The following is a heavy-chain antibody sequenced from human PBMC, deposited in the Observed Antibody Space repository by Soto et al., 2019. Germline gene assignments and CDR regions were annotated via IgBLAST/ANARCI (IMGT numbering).Heavy chain of an antibody. CDR1: GGTFITYA. D-gene: IGHD2-2*03. CDR3: AGNDLFGNRTSNSCSNGFDP. V-gene: IGHV1-69*06. CDR2: IIPFFGTT. J-gene: IGHJ5*02. Sequence: QVQLVQSGAELREPGSSVKVSCKASGGTFITYAISWVRQAPGQGLEWIGVIIPFFGTTDYAQKFQGRVTITAATSTRTVYMELSSLGSADSAIYYCAGNDLFGNRTSNSCSNGFDPWGQATLVTVSS.